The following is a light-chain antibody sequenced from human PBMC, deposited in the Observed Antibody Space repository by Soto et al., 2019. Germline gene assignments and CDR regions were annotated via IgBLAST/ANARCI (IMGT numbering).Light chain of an antibody. J-gene: IGKJ1*01. CDR2: DAS. Sequence: EILLTQSPGTLSLSPGERATLSCRASQSVSGTFLAWYQQRPGQPPRLLIYDASIRATGIRDRFSGSGSATDFTLTISRLEPEDFAVYSCQYYGTSPQAFGQGTKVEIK. V-gene: IGKV3-20*01. CDR3: QYYGTSPQA. CDR1: QSVSGTF.